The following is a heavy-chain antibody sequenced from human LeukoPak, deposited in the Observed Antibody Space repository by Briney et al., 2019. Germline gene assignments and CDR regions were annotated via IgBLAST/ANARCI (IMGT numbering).Heavy chain of an antibody. CDR2: INPNSGGT. CDR1: GYTFTAYY. V-gene: IGHV1-2*02. D-gene: IGHD6-19*01. J-gene: IGHJ5*02. CDR3: ARQWLGSQCFDP. Sequence: ASVKVSCKASGYTFTAYYIHWVRQAPGQGHEWVGWINPNSGGTNLAQKFQGRVTMTRDTSVSTVYMELSSLRSDDTAVYYCARQWLGSQCFDPWGQGTLVTVSS.